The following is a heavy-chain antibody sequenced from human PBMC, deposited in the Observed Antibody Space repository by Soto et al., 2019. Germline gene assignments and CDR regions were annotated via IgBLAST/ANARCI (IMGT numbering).Heavy chain of an antibody. CDR1: GQSFSGHS. J-gene: IGHJ4*02. V-gene: IGHV4-34*01. D-gene: IGHD1-1*01. Sequence: QVQLQQWGAGLVKPSETLSLSCAVYGQSFSGHSWAWIRQPPGNGLEWIGEINESGSTYYNPSLKSRVPISTDTSKNQFSLKLSSVSAADTAAYFCARGSGIVALPGELEDVNYDYWGQGTLVNVSS. CDR3: ARGSGIVALPGELEDVNYDY. CDR2: INESGST.